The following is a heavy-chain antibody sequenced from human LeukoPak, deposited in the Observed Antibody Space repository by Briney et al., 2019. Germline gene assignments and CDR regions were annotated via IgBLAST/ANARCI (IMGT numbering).Heavy chain of an antibody. CDR2: INPSGGGT. CDR1: GYTFTSYG. J-gene: IGHJ2*01. D-gene: IGHD1-26*01. V-gene: IGHV1-46*01. CDR3: ARDPRILGATNSWYFDL. Sequence: ASVKVSCKASGYTFTSYGISWVRQAPGQGLEWMGVINPSGGGTTYAQKFQGRVTMTRDTSTSTVYMELSSLRSEETAVFYCARDPRILGATNSWYFDLWGRGTLVTVSS.